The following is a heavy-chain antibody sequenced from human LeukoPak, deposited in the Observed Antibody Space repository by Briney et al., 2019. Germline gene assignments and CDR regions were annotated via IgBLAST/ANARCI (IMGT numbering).Heavy chain of an antibody. CDR3: ARGQLDLDY. CDR2: IYYSGST. D-gene: IGHD6-13*01. Sequence: PSGTLSLTCTVSGGSISSYHWSWIRQPPGKGLEWIGYIYYSGSTNYNPSLKSRVTISVGTSKNQFSLKLSSVTAADTAVYYCARGQLDLDYWGQGTLVTVSS. CDR1: GGSISSYH. J-gene: IGHJ4*02. V-gene: IGHV4-59*08.